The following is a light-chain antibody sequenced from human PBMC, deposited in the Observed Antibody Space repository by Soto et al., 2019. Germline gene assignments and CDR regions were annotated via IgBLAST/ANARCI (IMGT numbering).Light chain of an antibody. Sequence: ENVLTQSPATLSLSPGERATLSCGASQSVPRNYLAWYQQKPGLAPRLLIYDASTRATGIPDRFSGSGSGTDFTLTVSRLEPEDFAVYYCQQYATPPITFGQGTRLDIK. CDR3: QQYATPPIT. J-gene: IGKJ5*01. CDR1: QSVPRNY. V-gene: IGKV3D-20*01. CDR2: DAS.